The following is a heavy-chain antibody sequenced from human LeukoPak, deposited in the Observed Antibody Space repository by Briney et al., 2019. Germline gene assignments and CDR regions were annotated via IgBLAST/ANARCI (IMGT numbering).Heavy chain of an antibody. V-gene: IGHV5-51*01. CDR2: IYPGNSET. CDR1: GYSFNDYW. J-gene: IGHJ3*01. Sequence: GESLMISCKGSGYSFNDYWIGWVRQMPGKGLEWMGIIYPGNSETRYSPSFQGQVTISADKSISTAYLQWSSLKASDTAMYFRARSPADGYTYGVDDFWGQGTLVTVSS. CDR3: ARSPADGYTYGVDDF. D-gene: IGHD5-24*01.